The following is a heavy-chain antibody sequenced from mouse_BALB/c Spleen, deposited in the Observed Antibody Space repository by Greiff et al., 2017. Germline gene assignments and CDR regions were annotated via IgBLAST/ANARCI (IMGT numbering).Heavy chain of an antibody. D-gene: IGHD1-1*01. CDR1: GFNIKDTY. V-gene: IGHV14-3*02. CDR2: IDPANGNT. Sequence: DVQLVESGAELVKPGASVKLSCTASGFNIKDTYMHWVKQRPEQGLEWIGRIDPANGNTKYDPKFQGKATITADTSSNTAYLQLSSLTSEDTAVYYCARSKVVARDYAMDYWGQGTSVTVSS. J-gene: IGHJ4*01. CDR3: ARSKVVARDYAMDY.